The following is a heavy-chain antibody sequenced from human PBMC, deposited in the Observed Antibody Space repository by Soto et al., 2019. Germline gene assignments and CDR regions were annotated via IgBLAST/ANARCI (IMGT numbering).Heavy chain of an antibody. V-gene: IGHV1-8*01. CDR2: MNPNSANT. D-gene: IGHD1-26*01. Sequence: QVQLVQSGAEVKKPGASVKVSCKASGYTLTSHDINWVRQATGTGLEWMGWMNPNSANTADAHKFQGRVTMTRNTSITTAYVELSSLRFEDAAVDYCARERVGGMVDWGQGPLVTVSS. CDR1: GYTLTSHD. J-gene: IGHJ4*02. CDR3: ARERVGGMVD.